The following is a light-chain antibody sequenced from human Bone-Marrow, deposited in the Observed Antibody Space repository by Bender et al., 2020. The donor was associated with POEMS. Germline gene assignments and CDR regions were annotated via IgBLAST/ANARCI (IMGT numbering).Light chain of an antibody. Sequence: QSALTQPRSVSGSPGQSVTISCTGTTRDIGVYNYVSWYQHHPGTAPKLIIYDVTKRPAGVSYRCSGSRSGSTASLTISGLRSGDEAIYYCSSYTRSDTWVFGGGPKLTVL. V-gene: IGLV2-11*01. CDR1: TRDIGVYNY. J-gene: IGLJ3*02. CDR3: SSYTRSDTWV. CDR2: DVT.